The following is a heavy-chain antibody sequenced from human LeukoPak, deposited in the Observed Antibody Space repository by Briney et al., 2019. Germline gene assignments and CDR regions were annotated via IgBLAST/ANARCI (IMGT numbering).Heavy chain of an antibody. CDR3: ASSIAARPRHTLSGGSLHFDL. CDR1: GGSISSSSYY. Sequence: SETLSLTCTVSGGSISSSSYYWGWIRQPPGKGLEWIGSIYYSGSTYYNPSLKSRVTKSVDTSKNQFSLKLSSVTAADTAVYYCASSIAARPRHTLSGGSLHFDLWGRGTLVTVSS. V-gene: IGHV4-39*01. CDR2: IYYSGST. J-gene: IGHJ2*01. D-gene: IGHD6-6*01.